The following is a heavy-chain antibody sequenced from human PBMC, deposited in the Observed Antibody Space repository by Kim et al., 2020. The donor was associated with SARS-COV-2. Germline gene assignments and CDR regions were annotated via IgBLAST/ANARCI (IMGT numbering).Heavy chain of an antibody. D-gene: IGHD3-9*01. J-gene: IGHJ4*02. CDR3: ARGARGRYFDWLLYRDYFDS. V-gene: IGHV1-18*01. CDR1: GYTFTSYG. Sequence: ASVKVSCKASGYTFTSYGISWVRQAPGQGLEWMGWISAYNGNTNYAQKLQGRVTMTTDTSTSTAYMELRSLRSDDTAVYYCARGARGRYFDWLLYRDYFDSWGQGTLVTVSS. CDR2: ISAYNGNT.